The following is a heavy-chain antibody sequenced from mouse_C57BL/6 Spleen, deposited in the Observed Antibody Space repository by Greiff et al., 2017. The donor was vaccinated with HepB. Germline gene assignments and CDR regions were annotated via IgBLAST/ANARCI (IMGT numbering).Heavy chain of an antibody. J-gene: IGHJ2*01. CDR3: ARELGGSPDY. Sequence: LVESGAELVKPGASVKISCKASGYAFSSYWMNWVKQRPGKGLEWIGQIYPGDGDTNYNGKFKGKATLTADKSSSTAYMQLSSLTSEDSAVYFCARELGGSPDYWGQGTTLTVSS. CDR1: GYAFSSYW. CDR2: IYPGDGDT. V-gene: IGHV1-80*01. D-gene: IGHD1-1*01.